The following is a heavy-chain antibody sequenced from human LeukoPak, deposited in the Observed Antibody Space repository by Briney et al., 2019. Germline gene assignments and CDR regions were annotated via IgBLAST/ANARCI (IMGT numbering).Heavy chain of an antibody. CDR1: GFTFSSYS. V-gene: IGHV3-21*01. J-gene: IGHJ4*02. CDR2: ISSSSSYI. Sequence: PGGSLRLSCAASGFTFSSYSMNWVRQAPGKGLEWVSSISSSSSYIYYADSVKGRFTISRDNAKNSLYLQMSSLRAEDTAVYYCARDRTGIAVAGQGGFDYWGQGTLVTVSS. D-gene: IGHD6-19*01. CDR3: ARDRTGIAVAGQGGFDY.